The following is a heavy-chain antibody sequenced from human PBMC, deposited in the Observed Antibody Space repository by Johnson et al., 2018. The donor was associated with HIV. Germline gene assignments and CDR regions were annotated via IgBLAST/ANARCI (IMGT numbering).Heavy chain of an antibody. D-gene: IGHD2-15*01. V-gene: IGHV3-23*04. Sequence: VQLVESGGGVVQPGRSLRLSCAASGFTFSSYAMSWVRQAPGKGLAWVSSISGSGGSTYYADSVKGRFTISRANSKNTLFLQMNSLRAEDTAVYYCAAPDIVVVVALEGDAFDIWGQGTMVTVSS. CDR2: ISGSGGST. CDR3: AAPDIVVVVALEGDAFDI. J-gene: IGHJ3*02. CDR1: GFTFSSYA.